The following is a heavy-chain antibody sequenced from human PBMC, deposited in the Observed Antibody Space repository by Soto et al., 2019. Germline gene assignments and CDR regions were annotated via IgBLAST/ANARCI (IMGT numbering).Heavy chain of an antibody. V-gene: IGHV4-59*01. Sequence: PSETLSLTCTVSGGSISSYYWSWIRQPPGKGLEWIGYIYYSGSTNYNPSLKSRVTISVDTSKNQFSLKLSSVTAADTAMYYCARTGPGWRATRRRQGYFDYWGQGTLVTVSS. CDR1: GGSISSYY. CDR2: IYYSGST. CDR3: ARTGPGWRATRRRQGYFDY. J-gene: IGHJ4*02.